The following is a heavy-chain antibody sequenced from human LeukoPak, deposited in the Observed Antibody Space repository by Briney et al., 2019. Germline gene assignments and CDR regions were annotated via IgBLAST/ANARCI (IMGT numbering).Heavy chain of an antibody. CDR3: ARDSYTGNYFEDTFDI. V-gene: IGHV4-59*01. D-gene: IGHD1-26*01. Sequence: SETLSLTCTVSGGSINNYYWGWIRQPPGKGLEWIGHISYSGNTNYNSSLRSRVTISVDTSNNQFSLRLSSVTAADTAVYYCARDSYTGNYFEDTFDIWGQGTMVTVSS. CDR2: ISYSGNT. CDR1: GGSINNYY. J-gene: IGHJ3*02.